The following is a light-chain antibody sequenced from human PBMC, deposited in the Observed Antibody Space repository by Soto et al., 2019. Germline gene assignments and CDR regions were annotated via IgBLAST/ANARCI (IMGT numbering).Light chain of an antibody. CDR2: GAF. J-gene: IGKJ2*01. Sequence: ETVMTQSPATLSVSPGERATFSCKASQSVTTNLAWYQQKPGQVPRLLIYGAFTRATGIPARFSGSGSGTEFNLHISSLQSEDFAIYHCQQYHSWPHTFGQGTNLEIK. CDR3: QQYHSWPHT. V-gene: IGKV3-15*01. CDR1: QSVTTN.